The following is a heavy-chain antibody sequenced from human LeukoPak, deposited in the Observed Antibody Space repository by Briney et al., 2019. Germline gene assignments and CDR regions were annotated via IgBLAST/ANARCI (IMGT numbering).Heavy chain of an antibody. CDR3: ARDGYSSGWYKLGADY. CDR1: GFTFSSYA. D-gene: IGHD6-19*01. Sequence: PGRSLRLSCAASGFTFSSYARHWVRQAPGKGLEWGAVISYDGSNKYYADSVKGRFTISRDNSKNTLYMKMNSLRAEDTAVYYCARDGYSSGWYKLGADYWGQGTLVTVSS. J-gene: IGHJ4*02. V-gene: IGHV3-30*04. CDR2: ISYDGSNK.